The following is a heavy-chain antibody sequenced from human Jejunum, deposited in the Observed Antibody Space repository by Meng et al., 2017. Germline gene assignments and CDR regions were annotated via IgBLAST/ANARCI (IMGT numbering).Heavy chain of an antibody. CDR2: IQYSGTT. Sequence: QVQLPQSGPGLVKPSQTLSLTCTVSGGSITSNDYYCSWIRQPPGKGLEWIGFIQYSGTTYYSPSLKSRVTISTDTSQKQCSLEVSSVTAADSAVYYCARGNYFSSHDYWGQGTLVTVSS. CDR3: ARGNYFSSHDY. V-gene: IGHV4-30-4*01. CDR1: GGSITSNDYY. J-gene: IGHJ4*02. D-gene: IGHD4-11*01.